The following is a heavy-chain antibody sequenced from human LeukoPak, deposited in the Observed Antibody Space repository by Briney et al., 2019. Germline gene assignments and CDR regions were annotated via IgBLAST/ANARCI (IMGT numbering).Heavy chain of an antibody. J-gene: IGHJ4*02. CDR2: ISAYNGNT. Sequence: GASVKVSCKASGGTFTSYGISWVRQAPGQGLEWMGWISAYNGNTNYAQKLQGRVTMTTDTSTSTAYMELRSLRSDDTAVYYCARDGRVYYYDSSGYYALSYWGQGTLVTVSP. D-gene: IGHD3-22*01. V-gene: IGHV1-18*01. CDR1: GGTFTSYG. CDR3: ARDGRVYYYDSSGYYALSY.